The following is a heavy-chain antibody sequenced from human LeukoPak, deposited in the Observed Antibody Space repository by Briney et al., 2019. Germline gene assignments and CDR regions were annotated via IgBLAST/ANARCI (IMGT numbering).Heavy chain of an antibody. CDR2: ISWNSGRI. V-gene: IGHV3-9*01. Sequence: PGRSLRLSFAASGFTFDDYAMHWVRQAPGKGLEWVSGISWNSGRIGYADSVKGRFTISRDSAKNSLHLQMNSLRAEDTAVYYCARDLFTGGDYWGQGTLVTVSS. J-gene: IGHJ4*02. D-gene: IGHD4-11*01. CDR3: ARDLFTGGDY. CDR1: GFTFDDYA.